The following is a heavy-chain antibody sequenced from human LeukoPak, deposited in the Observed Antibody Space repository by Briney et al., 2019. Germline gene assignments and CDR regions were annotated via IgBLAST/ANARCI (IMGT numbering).Heavy chain of an antibody. J-gene: IGHJ4*02. V-gene: IGHV1-2*02. D-gene: IGHD1-14*01. CDR2: INPRSGGT. CDR1: GYIFIGYY. Sequence: ASVNVSCKASGYIFIGYYIHWVRQATGQGLEWMGWINPRSGGTKYAQRFQGRVTMTRDTSINTAYVDLSSLISDDTAVYYCARADWFVGTTQYFDYWGQGTLVTVTS. CDR3: ARADWFVGTTQYFDY.